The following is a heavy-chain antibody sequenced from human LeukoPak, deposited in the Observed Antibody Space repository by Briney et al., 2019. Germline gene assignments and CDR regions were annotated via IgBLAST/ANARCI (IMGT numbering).Heavy chain of an antibody. Sequence: GGSLRLSCAASGFTFSSYTMNWFRQAPGKGLGWVSSISSSSSYIYYADSVKGRFTISRDNAKNSLYLQMNSLRAEDTAVYYCARGEYDFWSGYNFDYWGQGTLVTVSS. CDR2: ISSSSSYI. D-gene: IGHD3-3*01. CDR1: GFTFSSYT. J-gene: IGHJ4*02. CDR3: ARGEYDFWSGYNFDY. V-gene: IGHV3-21*01.